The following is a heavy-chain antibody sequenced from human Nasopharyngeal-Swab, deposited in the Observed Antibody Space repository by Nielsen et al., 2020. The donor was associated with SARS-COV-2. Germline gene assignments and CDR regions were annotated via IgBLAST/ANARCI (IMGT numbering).Heavy chain of an antibody. CDR3: TRDQRTFDWPPMDV. D-gene: IGHD3-9*01. CDR2: INTDGSET. CDR1: GFTFSSYW. J-gene: IGHJ6*02. Sequence: GGSLRLSCAVSGFTFSSYWMHWVRQAPGKGLVWVSRINTDGSETGYADSVTGRFTISRDNTKNTLSLQMNSLRAEDTGIYYCTRDQRTFDWPPMDVWGQGTTVTVSS. V-gene: IGHV3-74*01.